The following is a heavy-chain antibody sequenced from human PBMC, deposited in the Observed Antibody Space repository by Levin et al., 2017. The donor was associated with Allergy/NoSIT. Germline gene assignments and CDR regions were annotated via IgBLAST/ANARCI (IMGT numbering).Heavy chain of an antibody. Sequence: QTLSLTCTFSGFSLTTAGVAVGWIRQPPGKALGWLALIYWDDDKRYSPSLKNRLTITTDTSKNQVVLTLTNMDPADTAPYYCARARYYDLEGNWFDPWGQGTRVTVSA. CDR3: ARARYYDLEGNWFDP. V-gene: IGHV2-5*02. CDR1: GFSLTTAGVA. J-gene: IGHJ5*02. CDR2: IYWDDDK. D-gene: IGHD3-3*01.